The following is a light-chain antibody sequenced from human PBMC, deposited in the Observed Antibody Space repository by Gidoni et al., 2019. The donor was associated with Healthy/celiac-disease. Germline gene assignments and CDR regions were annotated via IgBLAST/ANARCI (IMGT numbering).Light chain of an antibody. J-gene: IGKJ2*01. CDR3: QQRYSTPPT. Sequence: DIQMTKSPSSLSASVGDRVTITCRASQSISSYLNWYQQKPGKAPTLLIYAASSLQSGVPSRFIGSGSSTDFTLPISSLQPADFATSYCQQRYSTPPTFGQGTKLEIK. CDR2: AAS. CDR1: QSISSY. V-gene: IGKV1-39*01.